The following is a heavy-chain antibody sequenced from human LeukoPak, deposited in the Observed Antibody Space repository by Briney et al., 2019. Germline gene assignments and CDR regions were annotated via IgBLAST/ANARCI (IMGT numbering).Heavy chain of an antibody. CDR3: AREVASGAFDI. V-gene: IGHV3-30*02. Sequence: PGGSLRLSCAASGFTFSNYGMHWVRQAPGKGLEWVAFIRYDGNTKYYVDSVKGRFTISRDNSKNTLYLQMNSLRAEDTAVYYCAREVASGAFDIWGQGTMVTVSS. CDR2: IRYDGNTK. J-gene: IGHJ3*02. CDR1: GFTFSNYG.